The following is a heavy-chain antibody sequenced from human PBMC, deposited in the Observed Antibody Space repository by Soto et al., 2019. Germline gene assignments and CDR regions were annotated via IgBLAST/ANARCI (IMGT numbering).Heavy chain of an antibody. CDR3: ASYCSGGNCLAAQAFDI. J-gene: IGHJ3*02. D-gene: IGHD2-15*01. CDR1: GFTFSSYA. Sequence: GGSLRLSCAASGFTFSSYAMRWVRQAPGKGLEWVSAISGSGYSTYYADSVKGRFTISRDNSKNTLYLQMNSLRVEDTAVYYCASYCSGGNCLAAQAFDIWGQGTMVTVSS. V-gene: IGHV3-23*01. CDR2: ISGSGYST.